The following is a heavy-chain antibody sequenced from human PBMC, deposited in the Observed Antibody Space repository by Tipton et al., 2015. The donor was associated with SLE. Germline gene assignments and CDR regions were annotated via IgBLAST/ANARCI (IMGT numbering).Heavy chain of an antibody. CDR2: IYHTGTT. CDR1: GGSISSSIPY. J-gene: IGHJ4*02. D-gene: IGHD3-10*01. Sequence: TLSLTCTVSGGSISSSIPYWGWIRQPPGKGLEWIGNIYHTGTTHYNPSLKSRVTMSVDTSKNQTSLKLRSVTAADTAVYYCAGTPWLVRFEYWGQGTLVNVSP. CDR3: AGTPWLVRFEY. V-gene: IGHV4-39*01.